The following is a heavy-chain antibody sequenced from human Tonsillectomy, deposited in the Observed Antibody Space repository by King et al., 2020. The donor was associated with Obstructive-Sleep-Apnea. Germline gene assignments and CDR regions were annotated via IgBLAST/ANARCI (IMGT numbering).Heavy chain of an antibody. CDR2: ISYDGNTE. V-gene: IGHV3-30*04. Sequence: VQLVESGGGVVQPGRSLRLSCAASEFTFSDYTLHWVRQAPGKGLEWVAVISYDGNTEYYADSVKGRFTISRDNSKNTLYLQMNTLRAEDTDLYYCAREIRSRNSYWGQGTLVTVSS. CDR1: EFTFSDYT. D-gene: IGHD3-3*02. CDR3: AREIRSRNSY. J-gene: IGHJ4*02.